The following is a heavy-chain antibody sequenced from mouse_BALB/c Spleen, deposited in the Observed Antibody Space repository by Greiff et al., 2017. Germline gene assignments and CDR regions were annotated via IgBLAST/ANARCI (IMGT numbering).Heavy chain of an antibody. CDR2: ISYSGST. V-gene: IGHV3-2*02. CDR3: ARGVGYYVSAWFAY. Sequence: DVKLQESGPGLVKPSQSLSLTCTVTGYSITSDYAWNWIRQFPGNKLEWMGYISYSGSTSYNPSLKSRISITRDTSKNQFFLQLNSVTTEDTATYYCARGVGYYVSAWFAYWGQGTLVTVSA. D-gene: IGHD2-3*01. CDR1: GYSITSDYA. J-gene: IGHJ3*01.